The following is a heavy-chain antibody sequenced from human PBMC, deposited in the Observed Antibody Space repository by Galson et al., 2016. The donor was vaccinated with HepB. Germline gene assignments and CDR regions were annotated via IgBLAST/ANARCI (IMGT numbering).Heavy chain of an antibody. Sequence: SVKVSCKVSGYTLIGLSMHWVRQAPGKGLEWMGGFDPEDGEAKYAQKFQDRVTLTEDTSTDTGYMELRSVRSDDTAVYYCVTDNPFRTARRGEEPYGMDVWGEGTTVIVSS. CDR1: GYTLIGLS. J-gene: IGHJ6*04. D-gene: IGHD3-16*01. V-gene: IGHV1-24*01. CDR3: VTDNPFRTARRGEEPYGMDV. CDR2: FDPEDGEA.